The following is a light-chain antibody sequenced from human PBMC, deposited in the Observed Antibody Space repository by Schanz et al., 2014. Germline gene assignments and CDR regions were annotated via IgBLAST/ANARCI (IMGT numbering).Light chain of an antibody. Sequence: QSVLTQPASVSGSPGQSITVSCTGTTDVDYGNFVSWYQQHPGKAPKLIIYDVHHRPSGVSNRFSGSKTGDTASLTVSWLQAEDEAVYYCSSYAGSNNVVFGGGTKLTVL. J-gene: IGLJ2*01. CDR3: SSYAGSNNVV. CDR2: DVH. CDR1: TDVDYGNF. V-gene: IGLV2-14*03.